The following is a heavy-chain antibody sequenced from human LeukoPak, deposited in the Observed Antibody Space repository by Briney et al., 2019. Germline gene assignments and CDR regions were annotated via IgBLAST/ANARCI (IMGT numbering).Heavy chain of an antibody. V-gene: IGHV4-39*07. Sequence: PSETLSLTCTVSGGSISSDSFYWGWIRQPPGKGLEWIGSIYSRGSTYYNPSLKSRVTISRDTSKNRFSLRLSSVTAADTAVYYCARDIAGAVAGIPGHWGQGTLVTVSS. CDR2: IYSRGST. D-gene: IGHD6-19*01. CDR3: ARDIAGAVAGIPGH. CDR1: GGSISSDSFY. J-gene: IGHJ4*02.